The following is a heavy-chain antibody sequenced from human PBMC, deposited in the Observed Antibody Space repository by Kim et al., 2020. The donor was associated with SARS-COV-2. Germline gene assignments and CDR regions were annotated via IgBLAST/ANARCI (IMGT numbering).Heavy chain of an antibody. CDR2: ISGSGGST. D-gene: IGHD3-10*01. J-gene: IGHJ6*02. CDR1: GFTFSSYA. CDR3: AKSQAGGTRTMVRGVRPWYYGMDV. V-gene: IGHV3-23*01. Sequence: GGSLRLSCAASGFTFSSYAMSWVRQAPGKGLEWVSAISGSGGSTYYADSVKGRFTISRDNSKNTLYLQMNSLRAEDTAVYYCAKSQAGGTRTMVRGVRPWYYGMDVWGQGTTVTVSS.